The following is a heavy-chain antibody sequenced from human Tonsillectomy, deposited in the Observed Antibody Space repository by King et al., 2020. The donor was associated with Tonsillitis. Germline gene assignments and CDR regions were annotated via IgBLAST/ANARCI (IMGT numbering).Heavy chain of an antibody. D-gene: IGHD2-15*01. CDR3: ASVLGVAARDAFDI. Sequence: VQLQESGPGLVKPSETLSLTCTVSGYSISSGYYWGWIRQPPGKGLEWIGNIYHSGSTYYNPSLKSRVTISVATSKNQSSLKLSSVTAADTVVYYCASVLGVAARDAFDIWGPGTMVTVSS. J-gene: IGHJ3*02. CDR2: IYHSGST. CDR1: GYSISSGYY. V-gene: IGHV4-38-2*02.